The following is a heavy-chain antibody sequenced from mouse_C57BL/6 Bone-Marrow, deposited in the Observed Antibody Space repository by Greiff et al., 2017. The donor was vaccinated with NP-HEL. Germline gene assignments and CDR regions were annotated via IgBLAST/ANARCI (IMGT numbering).Heavy chain of an antibody. Sequence: VKLQESGPELVKPGASVKLSCKASGYTFTSYDINWVKQRPGQGLEWIGWLYPRDGSTKYNEKFKGKATLTVDTSSSTAYMELHSLTSEDSVVYFCARSNSSGPFAYWGQGTLVTVSA. D-gene: IGHD3-2*02. J-gene: IGHJ3*01. V-gene: IGHV1-85*01. CDR2: LYPRDGST. CDR3: ARSNSSGPFAY. CDR1: GYTFTSYD.